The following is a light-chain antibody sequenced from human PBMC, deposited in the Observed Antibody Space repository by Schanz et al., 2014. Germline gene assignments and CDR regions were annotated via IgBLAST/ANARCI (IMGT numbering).Light chain of an antibody. CDR3: HQAHSFPYT. Sequence: IQMTQAPSSVSASVGDSVTITCRASQDIASWFAWYQQKPGTAPKLLIYGASRLHSGVPPRFSGSGSGTDFTLTITNLHPEDFATYFCHQAHSFPYTFGQGTKLEIE. CDR1: QDIASW. CDR2: GAS. J-gene: IGKJ2*01. V-gene: IGKV1D-12*01.